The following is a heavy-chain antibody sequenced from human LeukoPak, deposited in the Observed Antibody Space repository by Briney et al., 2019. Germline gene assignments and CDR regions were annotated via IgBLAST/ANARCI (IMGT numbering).Heavy chain of an antibody. CDR2: IYTSGST. V-gene: IGHV4-61*02. J-gene: IGHJ4*02. Sequence: PSETLSLTCTVSGGSISSGSYYWSWIRQPAGKGLEWIGRIYTSGSTNYNPSLKSRVTISVDTSKNQFSLKLSSVTAADTAVYYCARFAYYDTLGGYWGQGTLVTVSS. D-gene: IGHD3-22*01. CDR1: GGSISSGSYY. CDR3: ARFAYYDTLGGY.